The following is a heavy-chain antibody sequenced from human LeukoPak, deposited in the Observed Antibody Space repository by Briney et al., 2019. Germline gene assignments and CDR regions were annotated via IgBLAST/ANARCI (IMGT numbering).Heavy chain of an antibody. V-gene: IGHV3-48*02. CDR3: ARAAYASSPDY. CDR2: IGTSSSTI. J-gene: IGHJ4*02. D-gene: IGHD6-13*01. Sequence: GGSLRLSCAASGFTFSNAWMSWVRQAPGKGLEWVSYIGTSSSTIYYADSVKGRFTISRDNAKNSLYLQMSSLRDEDTAVYYCARAAYASSPDYWGQGTLVTVSS. CDR1: GFTFSNAW.